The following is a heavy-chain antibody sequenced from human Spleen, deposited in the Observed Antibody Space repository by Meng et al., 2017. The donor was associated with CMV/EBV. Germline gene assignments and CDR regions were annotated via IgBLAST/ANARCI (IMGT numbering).Heavy chain of an antibody. J-gene: IGHJ6*02. CDR2: IYYSGST. CDR3: ARGGPDCSSTSCYPYYYYGTDV. Sequence: SETLSLTCTVSGGSISSYYWSWIRQPPGKGLEWIGYIYYSGSTNYNPSLKSRVTISVDTSKNQFSLKLSSVTAADTAVYYCARGGPDCSSTSCYPYYYYGTDVWGQGTTVTVSS. V-gene: IGHV4-59*01. CDR1: GGSISSYY. D-gene: IGHD2-2*01.